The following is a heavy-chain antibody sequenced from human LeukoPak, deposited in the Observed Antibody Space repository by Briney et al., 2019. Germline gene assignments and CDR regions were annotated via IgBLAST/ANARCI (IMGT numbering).Heavy chain of an antibody. D-gene: IGHD2-2*01. V-gene: IGHV4-59*01. Sequence: SVNLSLTCTVPGDSISSYSWRWIPQPPRKSLLHSGYIYYIRSTNYNPSPKSRVTISVDTSKNQFSLKLSSVTAADTAVYYCARDRIVVVPAAIGGYYYGMDVWGQGTTVTVSS. J-gene: IGHJ6*02. CDR2: IYYIRST. CDR1: GDSISSYS. CDR3: ARDRIVVVPAAIGGYYYGMDV.